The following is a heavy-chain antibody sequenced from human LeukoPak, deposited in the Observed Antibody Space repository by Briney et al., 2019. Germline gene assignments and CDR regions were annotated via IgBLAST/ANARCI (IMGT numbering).Heavy chain of an antibody. V-gene: IGHV3-21*01. D-gene: IGHD3-22*01. CDR3: ARWPQKYYDDSSGYPTPYYYYMDV. Sequence: GGSLRLSCAASGFTFSSYSMNWVRQAPGKGLECVSSISSSSGDIYYADSVKGRFTISRDNAKNSLYLQMNSLRAEDTAVYYCARWPQKYYDDSSGYPTPYYYYMDVWGKGTTVTVSS. J-gene: IGHJ6*03. CDR1: GFTFSSYS. CDR2: ISSSSGDI.